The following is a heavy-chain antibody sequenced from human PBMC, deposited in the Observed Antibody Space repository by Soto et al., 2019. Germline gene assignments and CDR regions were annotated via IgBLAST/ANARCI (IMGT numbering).Heavy chain of an antibody. CDR2: ISYDGSNK. CDR1: GFTFSSYA. V-gene: IGHV3-30-3*01. D-gene: IGHD1-26*01. Sequence: PGWSLRLSCAASGFTFSSYAMHWVRQAPGKGLEWVAVISYDGSNKYYADSVKGRFTISRDNSKNTLYLQMNSLRAEDTAVYYCARDRKSSYYLYYYYGMDVWGQGTTVTVSS. J-gene: IGHJ6*02. CDR3: ARDRKSSYYLYYYYGMDV.